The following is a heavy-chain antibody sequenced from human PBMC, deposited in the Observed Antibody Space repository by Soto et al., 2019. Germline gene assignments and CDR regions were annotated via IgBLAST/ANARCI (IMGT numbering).Heavy chain of an antibody. Sequence: PSETLSLTCTVSGGSISSYYWSWIRQPPGKGLEWIGYMYYSGTTNYNPSLKSRVTISVDTSKNQFSLKLSSVTAADTAVYYCARAVYDFWSGYYSYYYYGMDVWGQGTTVTVSS. J-gene: IGHJ6*02. V-gene: IGHV4-59*01. CDR2: MYYSGTT. CDR3: ARAVYDFWSGYYSYYYYGMDV. CDR1: GGSISSYY. D-gene: IGHD3-3*01.